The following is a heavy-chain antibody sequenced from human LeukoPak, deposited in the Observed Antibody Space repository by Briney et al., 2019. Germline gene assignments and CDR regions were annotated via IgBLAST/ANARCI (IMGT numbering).Heavy chain of an antibody. CDR1: GGTFSSYA. CDR3: ARGSHYDFWSGSCHFDY. V-gene: IGHV1-69*05. Sequence: GASVKVSCKASGGTFSSYAISWVRQAPGQGLEWMGGIIPIFGTANYAQKFQGRVTITTDESTSTAYMELSSLRSEDTAVYYCARGSHYDFWSGSCHFDYWGQGTLVTVSS. J-gene: IGHJ4*02. D-gene: IGHD3-3*01. CDR2: IIPIFGTA.